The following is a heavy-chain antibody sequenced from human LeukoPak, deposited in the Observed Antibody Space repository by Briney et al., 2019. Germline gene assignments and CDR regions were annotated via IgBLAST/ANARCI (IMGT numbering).Heavy chain of an antibody. CDR3: VRDLGGSSGH. Sequence: GGSLRLSCAASGFTFSSNWMHWVRQAPGKGLVWVSRINEDGSTTNYADSVKGRSTIFRDNAKNTLYLQMNSLRAEDTAVYYCVRDLGGSSGHWGQGTLVTVSS. V-gene: IGHV3-74*01. J-gene: IGHJ4*02. CDR1: GFTFSSNW. CDR2: INEDGSTT. D-gene: IGHD1-26*01.